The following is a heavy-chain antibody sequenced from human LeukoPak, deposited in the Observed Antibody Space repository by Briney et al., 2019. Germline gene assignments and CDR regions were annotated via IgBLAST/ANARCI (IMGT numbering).Heavy chain of an antibody. D-gene: IGHD3-9*01. CDR3: AKYMSKMPYDILTGYSNDAFDI. Sequence: GGSLRLSCAASGFTFDDYAMHWVRQAPGKGLEWVSLISGDGGSTYYADSVNGRFTISRDNSKNSLYLQMNSLRTEDTALYYCAKYMSKMPYDILTGYSNDAFDIWGQGTMVTVSS. J-gene: IGHJ3*02. CDR2: ISGDGGST. V-gene: IGHV3-43*02. CDR1: GFTFDDYA.